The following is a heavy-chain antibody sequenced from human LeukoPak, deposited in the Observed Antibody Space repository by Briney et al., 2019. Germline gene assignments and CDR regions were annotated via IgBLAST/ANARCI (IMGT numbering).Heavy chain of an antibody. CDR1: GGSISSGGYY. V-gene: IGHV4-31*03. J-gene: IGHJ3*02. CDR3: ARVPSVIDAFDI. Sequence: SETLSLTCTVSGGSISSGGYYWSWIRQHPGKGLEWIAYVYYTGSTYYNPSLKSRLTISVDTSKNHFSLRLSSMTAADTAVYYCARVPSVIDAFDIWGQGTMVTVSS. CDR2: VYYTGST. D-gene: IGHD2-21*01.